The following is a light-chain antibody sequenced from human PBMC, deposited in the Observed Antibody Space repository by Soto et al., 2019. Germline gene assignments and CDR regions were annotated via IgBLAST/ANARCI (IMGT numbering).Light chain of an antibody. CDR1: QGISSY. CDR2: AAS. V-gene: IGKV1-9*01. J-gene: IGKJ3*01. CDR3: QQLNSYPHIT. Sequence: DIQFTQSPSFLSASVGDRVTITCRASQGISSYLAWYQQKPGKAPKLLIYAASTLQSGVPSRFSGSGSGTEFTLTISSLQPEDFATYYCQQLNSYPHITFGPGTKVDIK.